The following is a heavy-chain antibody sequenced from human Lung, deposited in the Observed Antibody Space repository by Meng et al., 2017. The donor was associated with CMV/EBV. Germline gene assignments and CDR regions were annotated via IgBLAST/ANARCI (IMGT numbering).Heavy chain of an antibody. D-gene: IGHD2-2*01. J-gene: IGHJ5*02. Sequence: SCAASGFTFSSYAMHWVRQAPGKGLEWVAVISYDGSNKYYADSVKGRFTISRDNSKNTLYLQMNSLRAEDTAVYYCARDGGYCSSTSCYEGGWFDPWGQGTXVTCSS. CDR2: ISYDGSNK. CDR3: ARDGGYCSSTSCYEGGWFDP. V-gene: IGHV3-30-3*01. CDR1: GFTFSSYA.